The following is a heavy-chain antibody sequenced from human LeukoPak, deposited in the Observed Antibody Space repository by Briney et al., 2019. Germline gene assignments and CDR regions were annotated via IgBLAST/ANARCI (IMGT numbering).Heavy chain of an antibody. CDR3: ARGWFGELSSVWFDP. CDR1: GGSISSGDYY. D-gene: IGHD3-10*01. V-gene: IGHV4-30-4*01. CDR2: IYYSGST. J-gene: IGHJ5*02. Sequence: SETLSLTCTVSGGSISSGDYYWSWIRQPPGKGLEWIGYIYYSGSTYYNPSLKSRVTISVDTSKNQFSLKLSSVTAADTAVYYCARGWFGELSSVWFDPWGQGTLVTVSS.